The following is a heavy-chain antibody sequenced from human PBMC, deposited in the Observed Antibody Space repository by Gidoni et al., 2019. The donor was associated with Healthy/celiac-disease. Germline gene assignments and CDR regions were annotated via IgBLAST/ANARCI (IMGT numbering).Heavy chain of an antibody. CDR2: IYSGGST. Sequence: EAQLVETGGGLIQPGGSLRLSCAASGFTVSYNYMSWVRQAPGKGLEWVSVIYSGGSTYYADSVKGRFTISRDNSKNTVYLQMNSLRAEDTAVYYCARELNTVTDWYFDLWGRGTLVTVSS. D-gene: IGHD4-4*01. CDR3: ARELNTVTDWYFDL. CDR1: GFTVSYNY. V-gene: IGHV3-53*02. J-gene: IGHJ2*01.